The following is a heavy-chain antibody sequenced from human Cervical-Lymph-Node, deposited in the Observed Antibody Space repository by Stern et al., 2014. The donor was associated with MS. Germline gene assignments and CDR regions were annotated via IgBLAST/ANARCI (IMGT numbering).Heavy chain of an antibody. CDR3: ARDSTAWSPSFDY. CDR2: VYCRGKP. J-gene: IGHJ4*02. Sequence: QLQLQESGPVLVKPSETLSLTCAVSGGSISGYYWNWIRQSPGKGLEWIGSVYCRGKPNYNPSLNGRVTISLDTSKSQFSLRLSSVTAGDTAVYYCARDSTAWSPSFDYWGQGTLVTVSS. D-gene: IGHD1-1*01. V-gene: IGHV4-59*01. CDR1: GGSISGYY.